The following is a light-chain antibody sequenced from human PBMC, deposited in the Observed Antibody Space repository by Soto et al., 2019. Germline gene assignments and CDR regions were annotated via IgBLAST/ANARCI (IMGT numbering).Light chain of an antibody. CDR1: SSDVGGYDY. V-gene: IGLV2-14*01. Sequence: QSALTQPASVSGSPGQSITISCTGTSSDVGGYDYVSWYQQYPGKAPKFMIYEVTNRPSGVSHRFSGSKSGNTASLTTSGLQAEDEADYYCTSYTTTSTYVFGTGTKLTVL. CDR2: EVT. J-gene: IGLJ1*01. CDR3: TSYTTTSTYV.